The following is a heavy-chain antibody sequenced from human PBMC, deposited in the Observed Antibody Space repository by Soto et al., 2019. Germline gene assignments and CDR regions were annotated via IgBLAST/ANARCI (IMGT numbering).Heavy chain of an antibody. V-gene: IGHV4-39*02. Sequence: QLQLQESGPGLVKPSETLSLTCTVSGGSISSSSYYWGWIRQPPGKGLEWIGSIYYSGSTYYNPSLKSRVTIAVDTSKNQFSLKLSSVTAADTAVYYCARDEQQLVFAFDIWGQGTMVTVSS. CDR1: GGSISSSSYY. CDR2: IYYSGST. CDR3: ARDEQQLVFAFDI. D-gene: IGHD6-13*01. J-gene: IGHJ3*02.